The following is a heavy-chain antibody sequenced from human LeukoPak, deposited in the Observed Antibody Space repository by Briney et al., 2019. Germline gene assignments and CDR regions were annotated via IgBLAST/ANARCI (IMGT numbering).Heavy chain of an antibody. CDR3: ARDRGIHYYDSSGYYYWSFDY. CDR2: IIPILGIA. V-gene: IGHV1-69*04. Sequence: SVKVSCKASGGTFSSYAISWVRQAPGQGLEWMGRIIPILGIANYAQKFQGRVTITADKSTSTAYMELSNLRSEDTAVYYCARDRGIHYYDSSGYYYWSFDYWGQGTLVTVSS. J-gene: IGHJ4*02. D-gene: IGHD3-22*01. CDR1: GGTFSSYA.